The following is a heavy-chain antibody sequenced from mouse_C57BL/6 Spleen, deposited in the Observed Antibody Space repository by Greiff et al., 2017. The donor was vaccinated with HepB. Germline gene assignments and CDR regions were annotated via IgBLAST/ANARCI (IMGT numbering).Heavy chain of an antibody. J-gene: IGHJ1*03. D-gene: IGHD2-4*01. CDR1: GYTFTSYG. CDR2: IYPRSGNT. CDR3: ARFGYYDYDEFRGYFDV. V-gene: IGHV1-81*01. Sequence: VQLQQSGAELARPGASVKLSCKASGYTFTSYGISWVKQRTGQGLEWIGEIYPRSGNTYYNEKFKGKATLTADKSSSTAYMELRSLTSEDSAVYFCARFGYYDYDEFRGYFDVWGTGTTVTVSS.